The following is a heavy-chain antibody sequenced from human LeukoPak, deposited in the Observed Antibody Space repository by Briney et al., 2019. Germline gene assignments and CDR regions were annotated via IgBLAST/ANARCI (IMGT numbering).Heavy chain of an antibody. CDR2: INSDGSST. J-gene: IGHJ5*02. Sequence: GGSLRLSCAASGFTFSSYCMHWVRQALGKGLVWVSRINSDGSSTSYADSVKGRFTISRDNAKNTLYLQMNSLRAEDTAVYYCARDCRPSSGWLLTPNWFDPWGQGTLVTVSS. CDR3: ARDCRPSSGWLLTPNWFDP. D-gene: IGHD6-19*01. CDR1: GFTFSSYC. V-gene: IGHV3-74*01.